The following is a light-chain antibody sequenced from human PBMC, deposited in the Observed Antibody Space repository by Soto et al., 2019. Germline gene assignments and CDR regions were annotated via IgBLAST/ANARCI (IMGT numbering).Light chain of an antibody. CDR1: QSISSY. CDR3: QFLTDWPTQWT. V-gene: IGKV3-11*01. Sequence: TLSLPPGERATLSYRASQSISSYLAWYQQKPCQAPRLLIYDASSRATGIPARFSGSGSGTDFTLTISSLEPEDFAVYYCQFLTDWPTQWTPGQGTKV. J-gene: IGKJ1*01. CDR2: DAS.